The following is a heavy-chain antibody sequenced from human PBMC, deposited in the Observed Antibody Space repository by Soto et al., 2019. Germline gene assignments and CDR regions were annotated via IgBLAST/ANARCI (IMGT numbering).Heavy chain of an antibody. D-gene: IGHD6-6*01. Sequence: SVKVSCKASGGTFSSYAISWVRQAPGQGLEWMGGIIPIFGTANYAQKFQGRVTITADKSTSTAYMELSSRRSDDTAVYYCARLPTGSSYYFDYWGQGTLVTVSS. CDR3: ARLPTGSSYYFDY. CDR2: IIPIFGTA. J-gene: IGHJ4*02. CDR1: GGTFSSYA. V-gene: IGHV1-69*06.